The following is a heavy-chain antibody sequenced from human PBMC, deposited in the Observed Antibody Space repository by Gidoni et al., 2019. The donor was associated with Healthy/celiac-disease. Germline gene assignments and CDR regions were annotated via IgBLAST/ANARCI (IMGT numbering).Heavy chain of an antibody. CDR3: ARAKNLLKWFDY. V-gene: IGHV3-30-3*01. D-gene: IGHD2-15*01. Sequence: LRLSWVASGFTFSSYAMHWVRQAPGKGLEWVAVISYDGSNKYYADSVKGRFTISRDNSKNMLHLQMSSLRGEDTAVYYCARAKNLLKWFDYWGQGTLVTVSS. J-gene: IGHJ4*02. CDR2: ISYDGSNK. CDR1: GFTFSSYA.